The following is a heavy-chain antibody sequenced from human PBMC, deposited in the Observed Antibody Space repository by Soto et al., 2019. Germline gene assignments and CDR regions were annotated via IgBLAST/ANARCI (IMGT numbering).Heavy chain of an antibody. Sequence: QVQLVESGGGVLQPGRSLRLSCAASGFTFRIYGMHWVRQAPGKGLEWVAVISYDGSNKYYADSVKGRFTISRDNSKNTLYLQMNSLRAEDTAVYYCAKDLEMAHTRSYWGQGTLVTVSS. CDR1: GFTFRIYG. D-gene: IGHD3-3*01. CDR3: AKDLEMAHTRSY. V-gene: IGHV3-30*18. CDR2: ISYDGSNK. J-gene: IGHJ4*02.